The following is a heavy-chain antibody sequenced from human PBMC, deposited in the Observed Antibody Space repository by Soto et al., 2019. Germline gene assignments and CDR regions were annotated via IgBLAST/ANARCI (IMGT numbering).Heavy chain of an antibody. CDR1: GYPFTTYD. Sequence: QVQLVQSGAEVKKPGASVKVSCKASGYPFTTYDISWVRQAAGQGLEWMGWINLNSGHTDYAQRFQGRVTMTRNTSLSTAYMELPSLSSEDTAVYYCARGQGWRDYWGQGTLVTVSS. CDR3: ARGQGWRDY. V-gene: IGHV1-8*01. D-gene: IGHD6-19*01. CDR2: INLNSGHT. J-gene: IGHJ4*02.